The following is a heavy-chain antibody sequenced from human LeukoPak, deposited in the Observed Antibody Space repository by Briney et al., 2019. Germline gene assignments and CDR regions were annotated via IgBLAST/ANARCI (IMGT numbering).Heavy chain of an antibody. CDR2: IYYSGST. CDR3: ARHPPTAPFDY. CDR1: GGSISSYY. Sequence: SETLSLTCTASGGSISSYYWSWIRQPPGKGLEWIGYIYYSGSTDYNPSLKSRVTISVDTSKNQFSLKLSSVTAADTAVYYCARHPPTAPFDYWGQGTLVTVSS. J-gene: IGHJ4*02. D-gene: IGHD4-17*01. V-gene: IGHV4-59*08.